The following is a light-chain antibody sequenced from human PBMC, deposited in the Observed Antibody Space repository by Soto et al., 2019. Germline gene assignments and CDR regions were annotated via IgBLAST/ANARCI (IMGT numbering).Light chain of an antibody. CDR2: DTS. V-gene: IGKV3-11*01. J-gene: IGKJ5*01. Sequence: EIVLTQSPATLSFSPGGRCTLSCRASQSVNSYLAWYQQKPGQVPRLLIYDTSNRATGIPARFSGSGSGTDFTLTISSLAPEDFAVYYCQHRSNWPPGFGQGTRLEIK. CDR1: QSVNSY. CDR3: QHRSNWPPG.